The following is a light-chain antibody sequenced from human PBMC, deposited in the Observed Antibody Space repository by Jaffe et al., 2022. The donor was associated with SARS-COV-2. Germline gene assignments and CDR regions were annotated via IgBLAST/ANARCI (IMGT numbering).Light chain of an antibody. CDR2: DVT. Sequence: QSALTQPASVSGSPGQSITISCTGASSDHYNYFSWYQQHPGRAPKLLIYDVTSRPSGVPDRFSGSKSGTTASLTISGLLAEDEADYYCGSYTTTSTWVFGGGTKLTVL. J-gene: IGLJ3*02. CDR3: GSYTTTSTWV. CDR1: SSDHYNY. V-gene: IGLV2-14*03.